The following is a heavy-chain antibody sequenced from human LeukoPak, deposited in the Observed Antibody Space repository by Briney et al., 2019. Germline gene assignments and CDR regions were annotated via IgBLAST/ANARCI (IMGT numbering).Heavy chain of an antibody. D-gene: IGHD3/OR15-3a*01. CDR1: GYTFTDYY. Sequence: ASVKVSCKASGYTFTDYYVHWVRQAPGQGLEWMGRINPNSGGTNYAQKFQGRVTMTRDTSISTAYVELRRLRSDDTAVYYCARGGEVDFWGDYWGQGTLVTVSS. J-gene: IGHJ4*02. CDR3: ARGGEVDFWGDY. V-gene: IGHV1-2*06. CDR2: INPNSGGT.